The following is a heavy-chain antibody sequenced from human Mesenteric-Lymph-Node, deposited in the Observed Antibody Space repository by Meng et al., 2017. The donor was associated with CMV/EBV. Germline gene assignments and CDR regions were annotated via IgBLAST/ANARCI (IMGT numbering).Heavy chain of an antibody. Sequence: GESLKISCAASGFTFSSYWMHWVRQAPGKGLVWVSRINSDESSTSYADSVKGRFTISRDNAKNTLYLQMNSLRAEDTAVYYCARDRRTYYDFWSGYFPEYYYYGMDVWGQGTTVTVSS. J-gene: IGHJ6*02. CDR3: ARDRRTYYDFWSGYFPEYYYYGMDV. CDR2: INSDESST. CDR1: GFTFSSYW. D-gene: IGHD3-3*01. V-gene: IGHV3-74*01.